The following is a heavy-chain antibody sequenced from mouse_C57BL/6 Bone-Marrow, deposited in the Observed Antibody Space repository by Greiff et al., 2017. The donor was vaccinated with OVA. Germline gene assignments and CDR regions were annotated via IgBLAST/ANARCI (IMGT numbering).Heavy chain of an antibody. J-gene: IGHJ3*01. CDR1: GFTFSDYY. CDR3: ARPLTYYSIYGAWFDY. CDR2: ISSGGGST. Sequence: EVQLVESGRGLVKPGGSLTLSCAASGFTFSDYYMYWVRQTPEKRLEWVAYISSGGGSTYYPHSVKGRFTISRDNAKNHLYMQMSRLKSEDTAMFYCARPLTYYSIYGAWFDYWGQGTPVTVSS. V-gene: IGHV5-12*01. D-gene: IGHD2-5*01.